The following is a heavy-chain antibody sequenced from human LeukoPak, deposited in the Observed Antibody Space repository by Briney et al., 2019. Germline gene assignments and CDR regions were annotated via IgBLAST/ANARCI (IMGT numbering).Heavy chain of an antibody. CDR3: AAHITAVPY. CDR2: ISTHNANT. D-gene: IGHD6-13*01. CDR1: GYTFRSYG. J-gene: IGHJ4*02. V-gene: IGHV1-18*01. Sequence: APVKVSCKASGYTFRSYGISWVRQAPGQGLEWMGWISTHNANTKYAQKLQGRVTLTTDTSTSTAYMELRSLRSDDTAVYYCAAHITAVPYWGQGTLVTVSS.